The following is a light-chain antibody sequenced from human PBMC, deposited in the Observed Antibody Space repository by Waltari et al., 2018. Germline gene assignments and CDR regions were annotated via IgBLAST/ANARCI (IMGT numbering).Light chain of an antibody. CDR1: HNIKTY. CDR2: AAS. Sequence: IQVTQSPPSLSALVGDTVSLTSRATHNIKTYLNWYKQKPGKAPQLLIYAASKLQPGLPSRFTGSGSGADFTLTIANLQPDDFGLYFCGQTYDFPPTFGLGTQV. CDR3: GQTYDFPPT. J-gene: IGKJ1*01. V-gene: IGKV1-39*01.